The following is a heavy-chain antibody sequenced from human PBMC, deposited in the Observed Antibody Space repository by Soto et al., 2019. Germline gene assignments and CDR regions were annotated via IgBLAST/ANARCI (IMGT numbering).Heavy chain of an antibody. V-gene: IGHV4-39*01. D-gene: IGHD3-10*01. CDR1: GGSIDRSNYY. Sequence: SETLSLTCNVSGGSIDRSNYYWDWLRQPPGKGLEWIGTTYYNGNAYYNPSLKSRVSMSVDTSKNQFALKLVSVTAADTAVYYCARHFVAVVIKGWGYWGQGTLVTVS. CDR2: TYYNGNA. CDR3: ARHFVAVVIKGWGY. J-gene: IGHJ4*02.